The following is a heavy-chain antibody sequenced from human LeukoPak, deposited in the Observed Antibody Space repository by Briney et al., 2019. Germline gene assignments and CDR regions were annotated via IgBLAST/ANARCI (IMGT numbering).Heavy chain of an antibody. V-gene: IGHV3-21*01. CDR3: ASQTVTTGGFDY. D-gene: IGHD4-17*01. CDR2: ISSSSSYI. J-gene: IGHJ4*02. Sequence: TGGSLRLSFSASGFTFSSYSMNWVRQAPGKGLEWVLSISSSSSYIYYADSVKVRFTISRDNAKNSLYLQMNSLRAEDTAVYYCASQTVTTGGFDYWGQGTLVTVSS. CDR1: GFTFSSYS.